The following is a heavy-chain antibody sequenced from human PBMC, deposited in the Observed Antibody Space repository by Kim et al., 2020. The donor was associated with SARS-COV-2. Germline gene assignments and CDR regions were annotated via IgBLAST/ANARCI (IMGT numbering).Heavy chain of an antibody. Sequence: ASVKVSCKVSGHTLAELSMHWVRQAPGKGLEWMGGFDPVDGETIYAQKFQGRVTMTGDTSTDTAYMEVSSLRSDDTAVYYCATGFDYSGTYYNAFDMWSQGTMVTVSS. CDR3: ATGFDYSGTYYNAFDM. J-gene: IGHJ3*02. CDR1: GHTLAELS. V-gene: IGHV1-24*01. D-gene: IGHD4-4*01. CDR2: FDPVDGET.